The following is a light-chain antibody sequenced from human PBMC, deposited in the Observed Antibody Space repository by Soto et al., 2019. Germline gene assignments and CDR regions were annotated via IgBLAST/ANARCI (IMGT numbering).Light chain of an antibody. J-gene: IGLJ3*02. Sequence: QSALTQPASVSGSPGESITISCTGTSSDVGSYNYVSWYQQHPGQAPKLMIYEVSNRPSGVSNRFSGSKSGNTASLTISGLKAEDEANYYFSSYTSISTRVFGGGTKLTVL. CDR1: SSDVGSYNY. V-gene: IGLV2-14*01. CDR3: SSYTSISTRV. CDR2: EVS.